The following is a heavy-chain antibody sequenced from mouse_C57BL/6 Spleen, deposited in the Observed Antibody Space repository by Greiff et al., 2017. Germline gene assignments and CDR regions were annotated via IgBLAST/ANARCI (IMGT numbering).Heavy chain of an antibody. CDR3: ARHSDYEGFAY. Sequence: EVKLMESGGGLVQPGGSLKLSCAASGFTFSDYYMYWVRQTPEKRLEWVAYISNGGGSTYYPDTVKGRFTISRDNAKNTLYLQMSRLKSEDTAMYYCARHSDYEGFAYWGQGTLVTVSA. CDR1: GFTFSDYY. CDR2: ISNGGGST. J-gene: IGHJ3*01. D-gene: IGHD2-4*01. V-gene: IGHV5-12*01.